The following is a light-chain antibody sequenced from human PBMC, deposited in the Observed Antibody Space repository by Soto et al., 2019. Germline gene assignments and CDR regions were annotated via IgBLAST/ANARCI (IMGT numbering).Light chain of an antibody. Sequence: DIQMTQSPSSLSASVGDRVTITCRASQSISSYLNWYQQKPGKAPKLLIYAASSLQSWVPSRFSGSGSGTDFTPTISNLQPEDFATYYCQQSYSTPRTFGQGTKVEIK. V-gene: IGKV1-39*01. CDR1: QSISSY. CDR3: QQSYSTPRT. CDR2: AAS. J-gene: IGKJ1*01.